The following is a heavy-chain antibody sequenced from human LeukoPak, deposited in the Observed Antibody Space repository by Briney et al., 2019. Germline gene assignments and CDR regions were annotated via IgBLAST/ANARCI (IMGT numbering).Heavy chain of an antibody. D-gene: IGHD3-22*01. V-gene: IGHV4-59*01. J-gene: IGHJ4*02. Sequence: SETLSLTCTVSGGSISSYYWSWIRQPPGKGLEWIGYIYYSGSTNCNPSLKSRVTISVDTSKNQFSLKLSSVTAADTAVYYCARESLLRALDYWGQGTLVTVSS. CDR3: ARESLLRALDY. CDR2: IYYSGST. CDR1: GGSISSYY.